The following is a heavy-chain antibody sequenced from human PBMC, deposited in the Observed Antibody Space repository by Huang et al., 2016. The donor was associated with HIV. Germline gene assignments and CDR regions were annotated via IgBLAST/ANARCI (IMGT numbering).Heavy chain of an antibody. D-gene: IGHD2-2*01. J-gene: IGHJ3*02. Sequence: QVQLVQSGVEVKKPGASVKVSCKASGYTFTSYGISWVRQAPGKGLEWMGWISAYNGGTNNAQNGQGRVTMTTDTATSTAYMELRSLRSDDTAVYYCARDSPLLGVVIVVVPTAPNAFDIWGQGTMVTVSS. CDR2: ISAYNGGT. CDR3: ARDSPLLGVVIVVVPTAPNAFDI. V-gene: IGHV1-18*01. CDR1: GYTFTSYG.